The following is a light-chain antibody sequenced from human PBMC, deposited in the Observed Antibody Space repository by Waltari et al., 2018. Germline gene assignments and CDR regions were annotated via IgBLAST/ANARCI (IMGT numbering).Light chain of an antibody. CDR2: AAS. V-gene: IGKV1-39*01. CDR3: QQSYSPLT. Sequence: DIQMTQSPSSLSASVGDRVTITCRASQSISTYLNWYLQKPGKAPNLLIYAASSLQSGVLSRFSGSGSGTDFTLAISSLQPEDFATYYCQQSYSPLTFGGGTKVEIK. CDR1: QSISTY. J-gene: IGKJ4*01.